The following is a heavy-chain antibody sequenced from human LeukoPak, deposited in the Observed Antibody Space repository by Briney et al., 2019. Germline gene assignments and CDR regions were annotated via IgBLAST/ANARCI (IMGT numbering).Heavy chain of an antibody. J-gene: IGHJ4*02. D-gene: IGHD2-8*01. V-gene: IGHV3-21*01. Sequence: PGGSLRLSCAASGFTFSSYSMNWVRQAPGKGLEWVSSISSSSSYIYYADSVKGRFTISRDNAKNSLYLQMNSLRAEDTAVYYCARGVSLGYCTNGVCYFDYCGQGTLVTVSS. CDR3: ARGVSLGYCTNGVCYFDY. CDR1: GFTFSSYS. CDR2: ISSSSSYI.